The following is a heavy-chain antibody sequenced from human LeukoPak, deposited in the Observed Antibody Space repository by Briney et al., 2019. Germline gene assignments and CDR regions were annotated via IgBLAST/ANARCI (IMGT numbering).Heavy chain of an antibody. D-gene: IGHD2-2*02. CDR1: GGSISSSSYY. Sequence: PSETLSLTCTVSGGSISSSSYYWGWIRQPPGKGLEWIGSIYYSGSTYYNPSLKSRVTISVDTSKNQFSLKLSSVTAADTAVYYCARARRWQLLYLMRQRKLTYNWFDPWGQGTLVTVSS. CDR2: IYYSGST. CDR3: ARARRWQLLYLMRQRKLTYNWFDP. V-gene: IGHV4-39*07. J-gene: IGHJ5*02.